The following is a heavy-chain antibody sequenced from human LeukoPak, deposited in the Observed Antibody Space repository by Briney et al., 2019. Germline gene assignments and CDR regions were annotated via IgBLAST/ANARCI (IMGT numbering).Heavy chain of an antibody. V-gene: IGHV1-69*04. Sequence: SVKVSFKASGGTFSSYAISWVRQAPGQGLEWMGRIIPILGVANYAPKFQGRVTITADKSASTGYMELSSLRSEDTAVYYCARVMSGSSFDYWGQGTLVTVSS. CDR1: GGTFSSYA. D-gene: IGHD6-13*01. CDR2: IIPILGVA. J-gene: IGHJ4*02. CDR3: ARVMSGSSFDY.